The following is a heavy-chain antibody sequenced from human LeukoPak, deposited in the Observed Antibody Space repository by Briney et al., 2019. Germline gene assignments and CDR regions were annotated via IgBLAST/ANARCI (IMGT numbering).Heavy chain of an antibody. CDR1: GGSFSGCY. CDR2: INHSGST. D-gene: IGHD3-9*01. CDR3: ARASSLMVYDILTGPTYYFDY. V-gene: IGHV4-34*01. Sequence: NSSETLSLTCVVYGGSFSGCYWSWIRQPPGKGLEWIGEINHSGSTNYNPSLKSRVTISVDTSKNQFSLKLSSVTAADTAVYYCARASSLMVYDILTGPTYYFDYWGQGTLVTVSS. J-gene: IGHJ4*02.